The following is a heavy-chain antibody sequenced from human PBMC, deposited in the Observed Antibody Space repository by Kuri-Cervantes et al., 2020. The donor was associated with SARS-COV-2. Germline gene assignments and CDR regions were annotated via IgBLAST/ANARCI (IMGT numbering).Heavy chain of an antibody. D-gene: IGHD5-18*01. CDR2: IKSKTDGGTT. Sequence: GESLKISCAASGFTFSNAWMSWVRQAPGKGLEWVGRIKSKTDGGTTDYAAPVKGRFTISSDNSKNTLYLQMNSLSAEATAVYYCARGGRGYGYGYGMDVWGQGTTVTVSS. CDR3: ARGGRGYGYGYGMDV. V-gene: IGHV3-15*01. CDR1: GFTFSNAW. J-gene: IGHJ6*02.